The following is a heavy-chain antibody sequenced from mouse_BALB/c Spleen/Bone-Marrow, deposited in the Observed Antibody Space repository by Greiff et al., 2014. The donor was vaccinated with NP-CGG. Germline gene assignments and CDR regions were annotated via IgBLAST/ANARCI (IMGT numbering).Heavy chain of an antibody. CDR1: GYIFTSYW. D-gene: IGHD1-2*01. Sequence: VQLQQSGAELVKPGASVKLSCKASGYIFTSYWMHWVKQRPGQGLEWIGEINPSNGRTNYNEKFKSKATLTVDKSSSTAYMQLSSLTSEDSAVYYCARYATATYWFAYWGQGTLVTVSA. CDR2: INPSNGRT. V-gene: IGHV1S81*02. CDR3: ARYATATYWFAY. J-gene: IGHJ3*01.